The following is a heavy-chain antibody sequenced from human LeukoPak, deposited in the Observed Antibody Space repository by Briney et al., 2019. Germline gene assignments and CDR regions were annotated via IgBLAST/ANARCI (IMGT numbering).Heavy chain of an antibody. V-gene: IGHV4-34*01. CDR2: INHSGSS. CDR3: AGGEDGDYYFQH. CDR1: GGSFSGYY. D-gene: IGHD4-17*01. J-gene: IGHJ1*01. Sequence: SETLSLTCAVYGGSFSGYYWSWIRQPPGKGLEWIGEINHSGSSNYNPSLKSRVTISVDTSKIQFSLKLSSVTAADTAVYYCAGGEDGDYYFQHWGQGTLVTVSS.